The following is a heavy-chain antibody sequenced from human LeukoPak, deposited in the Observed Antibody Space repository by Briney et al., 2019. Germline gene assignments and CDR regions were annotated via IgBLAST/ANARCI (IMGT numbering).Heavy chain of an antibody. CDR2: INWKSDKI. D-gene: IGHD2-2*01. J-gene: IGHJ4*02. CDR3: AKDRYCTSSSCPIDY. CDR1: GFTFRNYV. Sequence: GGSLRLSCAASGFTFRNYVIHWVRQAPGKGLEWVSGINWKSDKIGYADSVKGRFTISRDNSKNSLYLQMNSLRVEDTALYYCAKDRYCTSSSCPIDYWGQGTMVTVSS. V-gene: IGHV3-9*01.